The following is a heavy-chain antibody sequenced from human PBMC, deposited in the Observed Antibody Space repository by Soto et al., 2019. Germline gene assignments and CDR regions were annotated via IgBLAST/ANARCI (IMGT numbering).Heavy chain of an antibody. D-gene: IGHD5-18*01. CDR1: GFTFSSYG. Sequence: QVQLVESGGGVVQPGRSLRLSCAASGFTFSSYGMHWVRQAPGKGLEWVAVISYDGSNKYYADSVKGRFTISRDNSKNTMDLERNSLRAEDTAVFYCAKGPRGYSYGLGYCFDYWGQGTLVTVSS. J-gene: IGHJ4*02. CDR2: ISYDGSNK. V-gene: IGHV3-30*18. CDR3: AKGPRGYSYGLGYCFDY.